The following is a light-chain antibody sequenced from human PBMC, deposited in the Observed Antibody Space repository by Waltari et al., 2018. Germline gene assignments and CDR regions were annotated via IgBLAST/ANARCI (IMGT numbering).Light chain of an antibody. J-gene: IGKJ4*01. V-gene: IGKV3-11*01. CDR2: DSS. CDR1: QSVGTY. CDR3: QQRRSCPLT. Sequence: REACQSVGTYLACYQHRPGRSPRLLIYDSSYSATGIAARFSVSGSETDFTLTISSLQPEDFAVYYCQQRRSCPLTFGGGTRVQI.